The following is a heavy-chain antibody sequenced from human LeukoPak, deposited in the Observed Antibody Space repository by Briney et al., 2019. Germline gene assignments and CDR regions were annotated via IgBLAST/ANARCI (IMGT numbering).Heavy chain of an antibody. J-gene: IGHJ4*02. CDR1: GFTFSRYS. V-gene: IGHV3-23*01. CDR3: ATHRAPVARSPPKNPTAYFED. CDR2: ISSGGGVT. D-gene: IGHD6-19*01. Sequence: PGGSLRLSCAASGFTFSRYSMSWLRQAPGKGLEWVSAISSGGGVTFYADSVKGRFTVSRDQSKNTLSLQMTSLRVEDTAVYYCATHRAPVARSPPKNPTAYFEDWGQGTLVTVSS.